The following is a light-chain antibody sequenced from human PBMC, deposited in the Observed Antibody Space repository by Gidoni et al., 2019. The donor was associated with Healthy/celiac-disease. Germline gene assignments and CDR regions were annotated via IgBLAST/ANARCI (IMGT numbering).Light chain of an antibody. Sequence: DIQLTQSPSFLSASVGDRVTITCRASQGISSYLAWYQQKPGKAPKLLIYAASTLQSGVPSRFSGSGSGTEFTLTISSLQPEDFATYYCQQLNSYTLTVGGGTKVEIK. CDR2: AAS. V-gene: IGKV1-9*01. CDR1: QGISSY. CDR3: QQLNSYTLT. J-gene: IGKJ4*01.